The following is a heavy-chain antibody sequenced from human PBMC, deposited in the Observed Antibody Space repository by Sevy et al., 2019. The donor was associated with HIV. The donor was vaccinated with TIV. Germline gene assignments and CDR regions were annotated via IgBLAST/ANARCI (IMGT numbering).Heavy chain of an antibody. D-gene: IGHD2-2*01. CDR2: IKKDGSEK. Sequence: GGSLRLSCAASGFTFSNYWMSWVRQAPGKGLEWVANIKKDGSEKYYVDSVKGRFTISRDNAKNSLFLQMNSLRAEDTALYYCARDCSSTSCLLGLDVWGQGTTVTVSS. CDR1: GFTFSNYW. J-gene: IGHJ6*02. CDR3: ARDCSSTSCLLGLDV. V-gene: IGHV3-7*03.